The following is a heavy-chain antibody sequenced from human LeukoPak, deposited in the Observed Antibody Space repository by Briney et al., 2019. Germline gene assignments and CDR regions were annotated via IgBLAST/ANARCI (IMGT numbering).Heavy chain of an antibody. CDR3: AIGLATSYSYGLDY. V-gene: IGHV3-30*02. CDR1: GFTFSSYG. Sequence: PGGSLRLSCAASGFTFSSYGMHWVRQAPGKGLEWVAFIRYDGSNKYYADSVKGRFTISRDNSKNTLYLQMNSLRAEDTAVYYCAIGLATSYSYGLDYWGQGTLVTVSS. J-gene: IGHJ4*02. CDR2: IRYDGSNK. D-gene: IGHD5-18*01.